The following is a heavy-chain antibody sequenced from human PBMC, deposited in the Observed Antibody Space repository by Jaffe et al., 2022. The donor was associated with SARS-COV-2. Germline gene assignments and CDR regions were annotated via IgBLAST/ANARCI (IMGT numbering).Heavy chain of an antibody. CDR1: GFTFSNYA. CDR2: ISSNGGNT. J-gene: IGHJ4*02. Sequence: EMQVVESGGGLVQPGDSLRLSCAASGFTFSNYAMHWVRQSPGKGLEYVASISSNGGNTFYAKSVEGRFTISRDSSTDTLYLQMGSLRAEDMAVYYCARGGKYCNSPVDYWGQGTLVSVSS. V-gene: IGHV3-64*01. D-gene: IGHD2-15*01. CDR3: ARGGKYCNSPVDY.